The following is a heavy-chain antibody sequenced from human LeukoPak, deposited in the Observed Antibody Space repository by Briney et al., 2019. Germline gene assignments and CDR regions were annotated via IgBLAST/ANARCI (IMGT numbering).Heavy chain of an antibody. Sequence: PVRSLRLSCAASEFTFSSYEMNWVRQAPGTGLEWVSYISSSGDTIYYADSVKGRFTISRDNAKNSLYLQLNSLRAEDTAVYYCARVPRSSRIPIFRWGQGTLVTVSS. J-gene: IGHJ4*02. CDR1: EFTFSSYE. CDR2: ISSSGDTI. CDR3: ARVPRSSRIPIFR. V-gene: IGHV3-48*03. D-gene: IGHD3-3*01.